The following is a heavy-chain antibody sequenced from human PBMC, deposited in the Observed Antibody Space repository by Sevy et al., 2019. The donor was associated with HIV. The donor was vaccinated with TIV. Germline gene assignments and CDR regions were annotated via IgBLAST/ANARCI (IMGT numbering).Heavy chain of an antibody. D-gene: IGHD2-8*01. CDR1: GYSFTTYW. CDR3: ARLGNNEEGAFDI. V-gene: IGHV5-51*01. Sequence: GESLKISCKASGYSFTTYWIGWVRQMPGKGLHWMGSIYPGDSDTIYSQSFQGQVSISADKSVTTAYLQWNSLQASDTAIYYCARLGNNEEGAFDIWGQGTMVTVSS. CDR2: IYPGDSDT. J-gene: IGHJ3*02.